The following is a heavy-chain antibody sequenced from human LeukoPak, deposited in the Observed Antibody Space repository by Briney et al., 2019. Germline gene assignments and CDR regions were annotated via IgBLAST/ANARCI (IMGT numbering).Heavy chain of an antibody. CDR3: AEDQQLQPFHY. D-gene: IGHD1-1*01. CDR2: INTDGSST. CDR1: GFTFSSYW. Sequence: GGSLRLSCAASGFTFSSYWMHWVRQAPGKGLVWVSRINTDGSSTSYADSVKGRFTISRDNSKNTLFLQMNSLRAEDTAMYYCAEDQQLQPFHYWGQGTLVTVSS. J-gene: IGHJ4*02. V-gene: IGHV3-74*01.